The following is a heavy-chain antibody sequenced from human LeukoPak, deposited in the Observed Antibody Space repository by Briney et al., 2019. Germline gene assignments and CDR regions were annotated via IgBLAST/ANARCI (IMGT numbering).Heavy chain of an antibody. D-gene: IGHD6-19*01. CDR3: AKEDGKVAGSLRYSDY. Sequence: GSLRLSCAASGFTFSNYAVSWVRQAPETGLEWVSGISGSGGSRDYADSVKGRFTISRDNSKITLYLQMSSLRAEDTAVYYCAKEDGKVAGSLRYSDYWGQGTLVTVSS. V-gene: IGHV3-23*01. CDR1: GFTFSNYA. CDR2: ISGSGGSR. J-gene: IGHJ4*02.